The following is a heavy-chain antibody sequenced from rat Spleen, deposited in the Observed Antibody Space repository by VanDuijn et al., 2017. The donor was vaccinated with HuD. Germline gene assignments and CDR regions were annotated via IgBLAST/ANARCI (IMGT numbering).Heavy chain of an antibody. CDR3: ATTPLYYSGDPYYFDY. CDR2: ISPSGGST. D-gene: IGHD1-1*01. CDR1: GFTFSDYG. Sequence: EVQLVESDGGLVQPGRSLKLSCAASGFTFSDYGVAWVRQAPTKGLEWVASISPSGGSTYYPDSVKGRFTISRDNAKSTQYLQMDSLRSEDTATYYCATTPLYYSGDPYYFDYWGQGVMVTVSS. V-gene: IGHV5S13*01. J-gene: IGHJ2*01.